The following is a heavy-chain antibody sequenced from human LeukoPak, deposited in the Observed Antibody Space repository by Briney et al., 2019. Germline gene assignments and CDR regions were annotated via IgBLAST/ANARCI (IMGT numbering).Heavy chain of an antibody. Sequence: ASVKVSCKASGYTFTSYYMHWVRQAPGQGLEWMGIINPSGGSTSYAQKFQGRVTMTRDTSTSTVYMELSSLRSEDTAVYYCARHPPYYDILTGYYSVEDWFDPWGQGTLSPSPQ. CDR2: INPSGGST. J-gene: IGHJ5*02. V-gene: IGHV1-46*01. CDR3: ARHPPYYDILTGYYSVEDWFDP. D-gene: IGHD3-9*01. CDR1: GYTFTSYY.